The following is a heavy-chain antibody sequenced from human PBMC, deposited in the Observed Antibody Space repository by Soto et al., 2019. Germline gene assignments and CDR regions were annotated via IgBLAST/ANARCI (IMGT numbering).Heavy chain of an antibody. CDR1: GFTFTSSA. CDR3: AGDHVVVVAATPEQYYYGMDV. D-gene: IGHD2-15*01. J-gene: IGHJ6*01. Sequence: ASVKVSCKASGFTFTSSAVQWVRQARGQRLEWIGWIVVGSGNTNYAQKFQERVTITRDMSTSTAYMELSSLRSEDTAVYYCAGDHVVVVAATPEQYYYGMDVWGQGTTVTVSS. V-gene: IGHV1-58*01. CDR2: IVVGSGNT.